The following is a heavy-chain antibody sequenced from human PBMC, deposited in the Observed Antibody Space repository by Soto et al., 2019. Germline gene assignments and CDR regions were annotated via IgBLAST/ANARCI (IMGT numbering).Heavy chain of an antibody. CDR1: GFTFSSYA. CDR3: AKDRRSYDILTGYHTFDY. V-gene: IGHV3-23*01. D-gene: IGHD3-9*01. Sequence: GGSLRLSCAASGFTFSSYAMSWVRQAPGKGLEWVSAISGSGGSTYYADSVKGRFTISRDNSKNTLYLQMNSLRAEDTAVYYCAKDRRSYDILTGYHTFDYWGQGTLVTVSS. J-gene: IGHJ4*02. CDR2: ISGSGGST.